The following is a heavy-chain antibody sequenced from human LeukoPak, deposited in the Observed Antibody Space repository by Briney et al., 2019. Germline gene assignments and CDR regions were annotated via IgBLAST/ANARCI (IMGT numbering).Heavy chain of an antibody. Sequence: GGSLSLSCTDSGFTFRSYWMTWVRQAPGKGLEWVVNIKQDGSEKYYVDSVKGRFTISRDNAKNSLYLQMNSLRAEDTAVYYCARGFDSRFFNYWGQGTLVTVSS. V-gene: IGHV3-7*01. CDR3: ARGFDSRFFNY. D-gene: IGHD3-22*01. CDR2: IKQDGSEK. J-gene: IGHJ4*02. CDR1: GFTFRSYW.